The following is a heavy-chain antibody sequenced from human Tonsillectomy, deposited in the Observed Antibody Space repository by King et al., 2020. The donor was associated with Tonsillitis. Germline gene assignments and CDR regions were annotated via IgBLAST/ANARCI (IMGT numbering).Heavy chain of an antibody. D-gene: IGHD3-3*01. CDR2: IYSGGRT. CDR3: ARVAHDYYDFWRFDY. J-gene: IGHJ4*02. Sequence: VQLVESGGGLIQPGGSLRLSCAASGFTVSSNYMNWVRQAPGQGLEWVSVIYSGGRTYYADSVRGRFTISRDNSKNTLYLQMNSLRAEDTAVYYCARVAHDYYDFWRFDYWGQGTLVTVSS. CDR1: GFTVSSNY. V-gene: IGHV3-53*01.